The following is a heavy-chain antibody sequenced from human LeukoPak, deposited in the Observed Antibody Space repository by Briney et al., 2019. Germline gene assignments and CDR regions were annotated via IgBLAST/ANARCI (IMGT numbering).Heavy chain of an antibody. V-gene: IGHV1-2*02. Sequence: ASVKVSCKASGYTFTSYDINWVRQAPGQGLEWMGWINPNSGGTNYAQKFQGRVTMTRDMSTSTVYMELSSLRSEDTAVYYCARAGGNSYYYYYYMDVWGKGTTVTVSS. J-gene: IGHJ6*03. CDR3: ARAGGNSYYYYYYMDV. D-gene: IGHD4-23*01. CDR1: GYTFTSYD. CDR2: INPNSGGT.